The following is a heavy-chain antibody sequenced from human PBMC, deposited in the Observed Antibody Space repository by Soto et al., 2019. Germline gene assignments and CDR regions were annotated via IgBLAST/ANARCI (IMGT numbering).Heavy chain of an antibody. D-gene: IGHD6-13*01. CDR1: GYTLTELS. CDR2: FDPEDGET. CDR3: AVEGAAAGSDYYYYYGMDV. J-gene: IGHJ6*02. V-gene: IGHV1-24*01. Sequence: GASVKVSCKVSGYTLTELSMHWARQAPGKGLEWMGGFDPEDGETIYAQKFQGRVTMTEDTSTDTAYMELSSLRSEDTAVYYCAVEGAAAGSDYYYYYGMDVWGQGTTVTVSS.